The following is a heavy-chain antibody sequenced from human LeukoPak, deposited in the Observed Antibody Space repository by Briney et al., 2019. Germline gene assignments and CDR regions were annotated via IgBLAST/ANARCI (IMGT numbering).Heavy chain of an antibody. CDR2: ISGSGGST. J-gene: IGHJ4*02. Sequence: PGGSLRLSCAASGFTFSSYAMSGVRQAPGKGLEWVSAISGSGGSTYYADSVKGRFTISRDNSKNTLYLQMNSLRAEDTAVYYCAKDRYGSGSYQDFDYWGQGTLVTVSS. CDR3: AKDRYGSGSYQDFDY. CDR1: GFTFSSYA. D-gene: IGHD3-10*01. V-gene: IGHV3-23*01.